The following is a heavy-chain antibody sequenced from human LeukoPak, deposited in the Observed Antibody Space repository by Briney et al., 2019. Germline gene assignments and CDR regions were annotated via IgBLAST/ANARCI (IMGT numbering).Heavy chain of an antibody. CDR1: GFTFSSYA. J-gene: IGHJ5*02. V-gene: IGHV3-23*01. CDR3: AKGFTTIAAAGTNWFDP. CDR2: ISGSGGST. Sequence: GGSLRLSCAASGFTFSSYAMSWVRQAPGKGLEWVPAISGSGGSTYYADSVKGRFTISRDNSKNTLYLQMNSLRAEDTAVYYCAKGFTTIAAAGTNWFDPWGQGTLVTVSS. D-gene: IGHD6-13*01.